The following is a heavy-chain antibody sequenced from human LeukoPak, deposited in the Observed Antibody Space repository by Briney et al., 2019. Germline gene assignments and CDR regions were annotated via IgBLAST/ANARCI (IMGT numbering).Heavy chain of an antibody. J-gene: IGHJ4*02. CDR2: IRYDGSNK. CDR1: GFTFSSYG. CDR3: AKDFGGSYFEGYFDY. V-gene: IGHV3-30*02. D-gene: IGHD1-26*01. Sequence: GGSLRLSCAASGFTFSSYGMHWVRQAPGKGLEWVAFIRYDGSNKYYADSVKGRFTISRDNSKNTLYLQMNSLRAEDTAVYYCAKDFGGSYFEGYFDYWGQGTLVTVSS.